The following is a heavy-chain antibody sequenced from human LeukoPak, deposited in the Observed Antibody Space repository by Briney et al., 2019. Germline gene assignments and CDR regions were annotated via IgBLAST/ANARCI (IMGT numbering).Heavy chain of an antibody. CDR1: GGTFISYA. CDR2: IIPILGIA. V-gene: IGHV1-69*04. D-gene: IGHD1-1*01. CDR3: ALAQLTSYGMDV. Sequence: SVKVSCKASGGTFISYAISWVRQAPGQGLEWMGRIIPILGIANYAQKFQGRVTITADKSTSTAYMELSSLRSEDTAVYYCALAQLTSYGMDVWGQGTTVTVSS. J-gene: IGHJ6*02.